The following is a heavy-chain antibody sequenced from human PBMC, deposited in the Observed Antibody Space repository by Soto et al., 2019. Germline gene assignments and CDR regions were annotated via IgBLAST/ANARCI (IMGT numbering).Heavy chain of an antibody. J-gene: IGHJ6*03. CDR3: AKDPGGNYGLYYYYYYYMDV. CDR1: GFTFSNYG. D-gene: IGHD4-4*01. Sequence: SLRLSCAASGFTFSNYGMHWVRQTPGKGLEWVAVISYDGSDKYYADSVKGRFTISRDNSKNTLYLQMNSLRAEDAAVYYCAKDPGGNYGLYYYYYYYMDVWGKGTMVTVSS. CDR2: ISYDGSDK. V-gene: IGHV3-30*18.